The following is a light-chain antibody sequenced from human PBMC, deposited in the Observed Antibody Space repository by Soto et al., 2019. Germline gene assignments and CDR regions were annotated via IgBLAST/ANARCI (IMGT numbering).Light chain of an antibody. V-gene: IGLV2-14*01. J-gene: IGLJ2*01. CDR3: SSYTRSSHVV. Sequence: QSVLTQPASVSGTPGQTITISCTGTSSDVGGYNYVSWYQQPPGKAPKLMIYDDRNRPSGVSNRCSASKSVNTASMTISRLQDEDESDYYCSSYTRSSHVVFGGGTQLTVL. CDR1: SSDVGGYNY. CDR2: DDR.